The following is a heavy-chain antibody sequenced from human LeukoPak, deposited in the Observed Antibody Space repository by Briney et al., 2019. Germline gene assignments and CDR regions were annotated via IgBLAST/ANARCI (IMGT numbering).Heavy chain of an antibody. D-gene: IGHD2-2*01. CDR1: GGSFSGYY. CDR3: ARGGVCSSTSCYYYYYYMDV. J-gene: IGHJ6*03. CDR2: INHSGST. Sequence: SETLSLTCAAYGGSFSGYYWSWIRQPPGKGLEWIGEINHSGSTNYNPSLKSRVTISVDTSKNQFSLKLSSVTAADTAVYYCARGGVCSSTSCYYYYYYMDVWGKGTTVTVSS. V-gene: IGHV4-34*01.